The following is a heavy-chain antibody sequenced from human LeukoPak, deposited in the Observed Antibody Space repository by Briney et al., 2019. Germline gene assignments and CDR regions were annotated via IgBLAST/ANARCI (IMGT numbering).Heavy chain of an antibody. J-gene: IGHJ4*02. D-gene: IGHD2-21*02. CDR2: VHHTGAT. V-gene: IGHV4-39*01. CDR1: GGSITSDNDH. CDR3: ARRLSYYDY. Sequence: SETLSLTCTVSGGSITSDNDHWDWIRQPPGKGLEWIGSVHHTGATYYNPSLRSRVTISVDTTKNQFSLKVTSVTAADTAAYYSARRLSYYDYWGQGTLVTVSS.